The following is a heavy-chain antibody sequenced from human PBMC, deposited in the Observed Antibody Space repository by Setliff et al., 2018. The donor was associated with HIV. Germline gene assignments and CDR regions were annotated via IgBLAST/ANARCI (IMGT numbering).Heavy chain of an antibody. CDR3: ARSRYSSSSGDY. Sequence: ASVKVSCKASGYTFTSYGISWVRQAPGQGLEWMGWISTYNGNTNYAPKLQGRVTMTTDTSTSTAYMELRSLTSDDTAVYYCARSRYSSSSGDYWDQGTLVTVSS. CDR2: ISTYNGNT. V-gene: IGHV1-18*01. J-gene: IGHJ4*02. CDR1: GYTFTSYG. D-gene: IGHD6-6*01.